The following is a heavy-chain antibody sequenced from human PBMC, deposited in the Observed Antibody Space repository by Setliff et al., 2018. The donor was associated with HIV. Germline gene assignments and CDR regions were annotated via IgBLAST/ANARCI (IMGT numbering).Heavy chain of an antibody. D-gene: IGHD2-8*02. CDR2: ISDSATT. Sequence: LSLTCAVYGGSLTNYYWSWFRQSPGKGLEWIGEISDSATTDYNPSLKSRVIISLDTSKKQFSLKLNSVTAADTAVYYCARGSTCIGGGCLTYYYYYYGLDAWGQGTTVTVSS. J-gene: IGHJ6*02. CDR3: ARGSTCIGGGCLTYYYYYYGLDA. CDR1: GGSLTNYY. V-gene: IGHV4-34*01.